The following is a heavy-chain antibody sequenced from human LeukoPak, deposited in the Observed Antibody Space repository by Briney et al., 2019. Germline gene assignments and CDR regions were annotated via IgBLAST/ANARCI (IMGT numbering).Heavy chain of an antibody. V-gene: IGHV1-2*02. CDR2: VNPNSGGT. D-gene: IGHD6-19*01. CDR1: GYTFTGYY. J-gene: IGHJ4*02. Sequence: GASVKVSCKASGYTFTGYYLHWVRQAPGQGLQWMGWVNPNSGGTNYARKFQGRVTMTRDTSISTGYMELRRLRYDDTAVYYCARDLAVAGTPLGYWGQGTLVTVSS. CDR3: ARDLAVAGTPLGY.